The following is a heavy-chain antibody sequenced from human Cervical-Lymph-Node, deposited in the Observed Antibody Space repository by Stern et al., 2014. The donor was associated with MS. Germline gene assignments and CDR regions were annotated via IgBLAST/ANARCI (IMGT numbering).Heavy chain of an antibody. Sequence: QVQLQQWGAGLLQPSETLSLTCAVYGGSFSGYYWSWIRQPPGKGLEWIGEINHSGSTNYNPSLKSPLTISVDTSKNQISLKLTSVTAADTAVYYCARGGVVATTSVPFAFDIWGQGTMVTVSS. V-gene: IGHV4-34*01. CDR1: GGSFSGYY. CDR3: ARGGVVATTSVPFAFDI. J-gene: IGHJ3*02. CDR2: INHSGST. D-gene: IGHD2-21*02.